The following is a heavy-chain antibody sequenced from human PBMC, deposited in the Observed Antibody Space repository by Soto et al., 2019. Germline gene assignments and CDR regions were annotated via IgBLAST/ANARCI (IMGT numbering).Heavy chain of an antibody. J-gene: IGHJ4*02. CDR2: IYPGDSDT. CDR3: ATGGYCTSTNCYNFFDY. D-gene: IGHD2-2*02. V-gene: IGHV5-51*01. CDR1: GYSFTTYW. Sequence: GESLKISCKGSGYSFTTYWIGWVRQMPGKGLEWMGIIYPGDSDTRYSPSFQGQVTISADKSISTAYLQWSSLKASDTAMYYCATGGYCTSTNCYNFFDYWGQGTLVTVSS.